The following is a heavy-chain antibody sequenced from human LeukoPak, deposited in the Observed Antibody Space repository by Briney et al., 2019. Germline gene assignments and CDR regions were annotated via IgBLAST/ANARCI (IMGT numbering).Heavy chain of an antibody. CDR3: ARRRTLGYGSGSYYNGPPDY. CDR2: INHSGST. Sequence: SETLSLTCAVYGGSFSGYYWSWIRQPQGKGLEWIGEINHSGSTNYNPSLKSRVTISVDTSKNQFSLKLSSVTAADTAVYYCARRRTLGYGSGSYYNGPPDYWGQGTLVTVSS. V-gene: IGHV4-34*01. D-gene: IGHD3-10*01. J-gene: IGHJ4*02. CDR1: GGSFSGYY.